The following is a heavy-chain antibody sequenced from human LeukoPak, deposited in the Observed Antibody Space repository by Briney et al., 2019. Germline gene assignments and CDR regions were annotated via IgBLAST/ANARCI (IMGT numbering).Heavy chain of an antibody. D-gene: IGHD3-10*01. CDR2: ISSSSSYI. J-gene: IGHJ6*02. Sequence: EGSLRLSCAASGFTFSSYSMNWVRQAPGKGLEWVSSISSSSSYIYYADSVKGRFTISRDNSKNTLYLQMNSLRAEDTAVYYCARDRLVRGKGYYYYGMDVWGQGTTVTVSS. CDR1: GFTFSSYS. V-gene: IGHV3-21*01. CDR3: ARDRLVRGKGYYYYGMDV.